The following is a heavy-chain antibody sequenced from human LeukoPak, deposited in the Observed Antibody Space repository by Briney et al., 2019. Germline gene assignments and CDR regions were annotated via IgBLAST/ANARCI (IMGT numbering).Heavy chain of an antibody. CDR1: GYTFTGYY. CDR3: AREPIAHIAVAGTIDY. J-gene: IGHJ4*02. D-gene: IGHD6-19*01. Sequence: GASVTVSCKASGYTFTGYYMHWVRQAPGQGLEWMGWINPNSGGTNYAQKFQGRVTMTRDTSISTAYMELSRLRSDDTAVYYCAREPIAHIAVAGTIDYWGQGTLVTVSS. V-gene: IGHV1-2*02. CDR2: INPNSGGT.